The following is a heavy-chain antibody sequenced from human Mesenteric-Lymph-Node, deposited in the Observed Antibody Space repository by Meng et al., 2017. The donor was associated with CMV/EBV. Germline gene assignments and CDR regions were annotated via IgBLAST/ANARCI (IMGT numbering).Heavy chain of an antibody. CDR1: GGSISSSSYY. D-gene: IGHD2-2*01. CDR2: IYYSGST. V-gene: IGHV4-39*07. J-gene: IGHJ6*02. CDR3: ARGRCSSTSCYYLYYYYGMDV. Sequence: SETLSLTCIVSGGSISSSSYYWSWIRQHPGKGLEWIGNIYYSGSTYYNPSLKSRVSISIDTSKNQFSLKLSSVTAADTAVYYCARGRCSSTSCYYLYYYYGMDVWGQGTTVTVSS.